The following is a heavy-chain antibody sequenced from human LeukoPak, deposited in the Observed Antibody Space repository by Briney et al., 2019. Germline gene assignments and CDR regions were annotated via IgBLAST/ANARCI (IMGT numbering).Heavy chain of an antibody. CDR3: ARVYSSSTDY. CDR1: GFSVSAHY. J-gene: IGHJ4*02. D-gene: IGHD6-6*01. CDR2: LYTGGDT. Sequence: PGGSLRLSCAVSGFSVSAHYMSWVRQAPGKGLECVSFLYTGGDTYYADSVKGRFTISRDNSKNTLYLQMNSLRAEDTAVYHCARVYSSSTDYWGQGTLVTVSS. V-gene: IGHV3-53*01.